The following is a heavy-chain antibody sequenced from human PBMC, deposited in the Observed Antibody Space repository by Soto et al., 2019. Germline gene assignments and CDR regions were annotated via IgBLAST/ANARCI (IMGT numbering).Heavy chain of an antibody. CDR2: IYRGGGT. Sequence: GSLRLSCAASGFTSWDYDMSWVRQPPGKGLEWVSIIYRGGGTYYADSAKGRCIISRDASKNMVFLQVNNLRAEDTAIYYCARRDDSEAFDIWGQGTTVTVSS. CDR3: ARRDDSEAFDI. V-gene: IGHV3-53*01. D-gene: IGHD5-18*01. CDR1: GFTSWDYD. J-gene: IGHJ3*02.